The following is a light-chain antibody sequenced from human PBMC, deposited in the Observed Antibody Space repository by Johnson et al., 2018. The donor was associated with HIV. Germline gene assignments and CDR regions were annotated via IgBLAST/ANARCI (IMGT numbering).Light chain of an antibody. Sequence: QSVLTQPPSVSAAPGQKVTISCSGSSSNIGNNYVSWYQQLPGTAPKLLIYENNKRPSGIPDRFSGSKSGTSATLGITGLQTGDEADYYYGTWDSSLSALYGFGTGTKVTVL. J-gene: IGLJ1*01. CDR3: GTWDSSLSALYG. V-gene: IGLV1-51*02. CDR2: ENN. CDR1: SSNIGNNY.